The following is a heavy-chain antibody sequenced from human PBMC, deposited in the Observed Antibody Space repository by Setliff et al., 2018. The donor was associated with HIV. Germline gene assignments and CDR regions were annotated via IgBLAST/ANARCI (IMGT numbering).Heavy chain of an antibody. Sequence: SVKVSCKASGGIFNTYGMNWVRQAPGQGLEWMGGIIPIARAPNYAQKFQGRVTITADKSTSTAYMELSSLRSDDTAVYYCARGTAPRPASVLEFLEWLFPNWFDPWGQGTLVTVSS. CDR1: GGIFNTYG. D-gene: IGHD3-3*02. CDR3: ARGTAPRPASVLEFLEWLFPNWFDP. V-gene: IGHV1-69*06. CDR2: IIPIARAP. J-gene: IGHJ5*02.